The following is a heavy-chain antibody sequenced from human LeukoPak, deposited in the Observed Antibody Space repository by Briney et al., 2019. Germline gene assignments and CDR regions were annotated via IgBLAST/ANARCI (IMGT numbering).Heavy chain of an antibody. J-gene: IGHJ2*01. Sequence: GGSLRLSCAASGFTFSTYNMNWVRQAPGKGLEWVSSISGSSSYIYYADSVKGRFSISRDNAKNTLYLQMNSLRAEDMAVYYCARGGWRGLDGYFDLWGRGTLVTVSS. CDR1: GFTFSTYN. D-gene: IGHD6-19*01. V-gene: IGHV3-21*01. CDR3: ARGGWRGLDGYFDL. CDR2: ISGSSSYI.